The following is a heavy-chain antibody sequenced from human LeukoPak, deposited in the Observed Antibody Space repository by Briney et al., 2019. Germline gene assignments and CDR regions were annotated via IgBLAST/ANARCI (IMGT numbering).Heavy chain of an antibody. J-gene: IGHJ6*04. CDR1: GGSISGYY. CDR2: IYYSGST. CDR3: ARLSRIAAAGRYDYHSLDV. Sequence: SETLSLTCSVSGGSISGYYWSWIRQPPGKGLEWIAYIYYSGSTNYNPSLKSRVTISVDTSKNQFSLKLTSVTAADTAAYYCARLSRIAAAGRYDYHSLDVWGKGTTVTVSS. V-gene: IGHV4-59*01. D-gene: IGHD6-13*01.